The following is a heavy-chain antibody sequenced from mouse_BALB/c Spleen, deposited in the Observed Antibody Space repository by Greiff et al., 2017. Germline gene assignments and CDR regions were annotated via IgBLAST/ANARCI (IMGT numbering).Heavy chain of an antibody. D-gene: IGHD2-2*01. CDR2: ISYSGST. CDR1: GYSITSDYA. J-gene: IGHJ2*01. CDR3: ARGGYGYVFDY. V-gene: IGHV3-2*02. Sequence: EVKLEESGPGLVKPSQSLSLTCTVTGYSITSDYAWNWIRQFPGNKLEWMGYISYSGSTSYNPSLKSRISITRDTSKNQFFLQLNSVTTEDTATYYCARGGYGYVFDYWGQGTTLTVSS.